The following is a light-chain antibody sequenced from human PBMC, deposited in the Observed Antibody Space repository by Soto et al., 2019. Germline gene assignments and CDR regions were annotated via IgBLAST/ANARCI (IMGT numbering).Light chain of an antibody. V-gene: IGKV3-20*01. Sequence: EIVLTQSPGTLSLSPGERATLSCRARQGVGTYLAWYQQKPGQAPRLLIHDASTRITGIPARFSGVGAGTCFTLTISRLDPEDFAVYYCQQYHDSPRTFGQGTKVEIK. J-gene: IGKJ1*01. CDR2: DAS. CDR3: QQYHDSPRT. CDR1: QGVGTY.